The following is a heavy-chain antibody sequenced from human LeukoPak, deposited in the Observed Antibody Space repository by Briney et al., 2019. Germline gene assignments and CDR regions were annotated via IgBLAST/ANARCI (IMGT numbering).Heavy chain of an antibody. Sequence: ASVKVSCKASGYTFTSYDINWVRQATGQGLEWMGWMNPNSGNTGYAQKFQGRVTMTRNTSISTAYMELSSLRSEDTAVYYCARDNSVRDAAWWFNPWGQGTLVTVSS. J-gene: IGHJ5*02. CDR3: ARDNSVRDAAWWFNP. CDR2: MNPNSGNT. D-gene: IGHD5-24*01. CDR1: GYTFTSYD. V-gene: IGHV1-8*01.